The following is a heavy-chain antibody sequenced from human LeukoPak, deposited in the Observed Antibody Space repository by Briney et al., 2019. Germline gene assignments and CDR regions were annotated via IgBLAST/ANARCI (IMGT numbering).Heavy chain of an antibody. Sequence: SETLSLTCAVSGYSISSGYYWGWIRQPPGKGLEWIGSIYHSGSTYYNPSLKSRVTISVDTSKNQFSLKLSSVTAAGTAVYYCAREAGPSSSWYKALDYWGQGTLVTVSS. CDR2: IYHSGST. CDR3: AREAGPSSSWYKALDY. V-gene: IGHV4-38-2*02. D-gene: IGHD6-13*01. CDR1: GYSISSGYY. J-gene: IGHJ4*02.